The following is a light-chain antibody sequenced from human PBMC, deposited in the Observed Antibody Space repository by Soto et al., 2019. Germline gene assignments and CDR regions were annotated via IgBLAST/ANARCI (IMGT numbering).Light chain of an antibody. V-gene: IGLV2-14*01. CDR3: SSYTSVTTFVV. CDR2: EVT. CDR1: SSDIGAYDY. J-gene: IGLJ1*01. Sequence: QSVLNQPASLSGSPGQSITISCTGTSSDIGAYDYVSWFQQHPGKAPKLLVYEVTNRPSGVSNRFSGSKSGNTASLTIFGLQTEDEADYYCSSYTSVTTFVVFGTGTKVTVL.